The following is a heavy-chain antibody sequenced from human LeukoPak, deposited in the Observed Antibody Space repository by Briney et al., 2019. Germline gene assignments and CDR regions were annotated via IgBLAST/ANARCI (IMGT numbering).Heavy chain of an antibody. V-gene: IGHV4-39*01. CDR1: GGSISSYY. J-gene: IGHJ4*02. Sequence: SETLSLTCTVSGGSISSYYWGWIRQPPGKGLEWIGSIYYSGSTYYNPSLKSRVTISVDTSKNQFSLKLSSVTAADTAVYYCARHGWDIVVVVAAPYFDYWGQGTLVTVSS. D-gene: IGHD2-15*01. CDR2: IYYSGST. CDR3: ARHGWDIVVVVAAPYFDY.